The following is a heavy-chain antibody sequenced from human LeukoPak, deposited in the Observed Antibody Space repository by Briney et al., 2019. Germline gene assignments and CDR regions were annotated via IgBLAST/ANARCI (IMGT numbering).Heavy chain of an antibody. CDR3: ARDPLYCSSTSCYTGGFDY. D-gene: IGHD2-2*02. Sequence: SETLSLTYTVSGGSISSSSYYWVWMRHPPGKAREWMGSLFYSGSTYYNPSLKSRVTISVDTSKNQFSLKLSSVTAADTAVYYCARDPLYCSSTSCYTGGFDYWGQGTLVTLSS. J-gene: IGHJ4*02. CDR1: GGSISSSSYY. V-gene: IGHV4-39*07. CDR2: LFYSGST.